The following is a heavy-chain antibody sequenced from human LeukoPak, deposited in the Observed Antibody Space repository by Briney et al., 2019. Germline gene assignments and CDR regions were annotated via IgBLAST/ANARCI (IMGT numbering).Heavy chain of an antibody. Sequence: GASVKVSCKASGYSFTNYGISWVRQAPGQGLEWMGWISAYNGNTDYAQKFQGRVTMTTDTSTGTAYMELRSLRSDDTAVYFCARGGPGSQAFDFWGQGTLVTVSS. CDR2: ISAYNGNT. V-gene: IGHV1-18*01. D-gene: IGHD3-10*01. CDR1: GYSFTNYG. J-gene: IGHJ4*02. CDR3: ARGGPGSQAFDF.